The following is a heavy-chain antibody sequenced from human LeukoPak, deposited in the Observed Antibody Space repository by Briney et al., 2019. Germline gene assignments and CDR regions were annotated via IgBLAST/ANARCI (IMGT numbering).Heavy chain of an antibody. V-gene: IGHV3-21*06. CDR3: ARFVGPATKQYFDY. D-gene: IGHD6-19*01. CDR1: GFTFSNYD. J-gene: IGHJ4*02. CDR2: VSGSGTYI. Sequence: GGSLRLSCAASGFTFSNYDMNWVRQAPGKGLEWVSAVSGSGTYIYYAELVKGRFTISRDNAKNSLYLQMDSLRAEDTSVYYCARFVGPATKQYFDYWGQGILVTVSS.